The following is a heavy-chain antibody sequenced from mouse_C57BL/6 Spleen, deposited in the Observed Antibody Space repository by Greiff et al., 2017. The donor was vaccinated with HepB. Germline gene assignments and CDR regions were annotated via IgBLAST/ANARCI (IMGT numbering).Heavy chain of an antibody. CDR1: GYTFTSYW. Sequence: QVQLQQPGAELVKPGASVKLSCKASGYTFTSYWMHWVKQRPGQGLEWIGMIHPNSGSTNYNEKFKSKATLTVDKSSSTAYMQLSSLTSEDSAVYYCARYYAYDGGGDYWGQGTTLTVSS. CDR3: ARYYAYDGGGDY. CDR2: IHPNSGST. J-gene: IGHJ2*01. V-gene: IGHV1-64*01. D-gene: IGHD2-2*01.